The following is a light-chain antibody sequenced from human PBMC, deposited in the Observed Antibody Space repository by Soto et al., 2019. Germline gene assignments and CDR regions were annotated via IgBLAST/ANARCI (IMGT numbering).Light chain of an antibody. Sequence: EIVLTQSPGTLSLSPGEMATLSCRASQDVVNNYLAWFQQKPGQAPRLLVHGASNRAAGIPDRFSGSGSATDFTLTISRLEPEDFAVYYCQQSSLSPLTFGGGTRIEI. V-gene: IGKV3-20*01. CDR1: QDVVNNY. CDR2: GAS. J-gene: IGKJ4*01. CDR3: QQSSLSPLT.